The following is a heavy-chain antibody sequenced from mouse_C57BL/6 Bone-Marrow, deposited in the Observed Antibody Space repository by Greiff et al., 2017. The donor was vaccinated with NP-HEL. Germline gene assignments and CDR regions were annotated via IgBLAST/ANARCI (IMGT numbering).Heavy chain of an antibody. V-gene: IGHV5-15*04. Sequence: EVMLVESGGGLVQPGGSLKLSCAASGFTFSDYGMAWVRQAPRKGPEWVAFISNLAYSIYYADTVTGRFTISRENAKNTLYLEMSSLRSEDTAMYYCARHRGLRWYFDVWGTGTTVTVSS. J-gene: IGHJ1*03. CDR3: ARHRGLRWYFDV. CDR2: ISNLAYSI. CDR1: GFTFSDYG. D-gene: IGHD2-4*01.